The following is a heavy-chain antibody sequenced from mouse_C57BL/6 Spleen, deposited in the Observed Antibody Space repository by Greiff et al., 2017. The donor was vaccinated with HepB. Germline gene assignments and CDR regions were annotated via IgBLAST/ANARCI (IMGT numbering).Heavy chain of an antibody. V-gene: IGHV1-81*01. CDR2: IYPRSGNT. CDR1: GYTFTSYG. CDR3: ARVGSIYYDYSWYFDV. J-gene: IGHJ1*03. Sequence: QVQLKESGAELARPGASVKLSCKASGYTFTSYGISWVKQRTGQGLEWIGEIYPRSGNTYYNEKFKGKATLTADKSSSTAYMELRSLTSEDSAVYFCARVGSIYYDYSWYFDVWGTGTTVTVSS. D-gene: IGHD2-4*01.